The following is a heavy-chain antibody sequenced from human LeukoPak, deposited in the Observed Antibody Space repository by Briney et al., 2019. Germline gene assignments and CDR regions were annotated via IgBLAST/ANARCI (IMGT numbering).Heavy chain of an antibody. Sequence: PSETLSLTCTVSGGSISSGGCYWSWIRQHPGKGLEWIGYIYYSGSTYYNPSLKSRVTISVDTSKNQFSLKLSSVTAADTAVYYCARSYGSGSYYNRNAFDIWGQGTMVTVSS. V-gene: IGHV4-31*03. CDR1: GGSISSGGCY. J-gene: IGHJ3*02. CDR3: ARSYGSGSYYNRNAFDI. D-gene: IGHD3-10*01. CDR2: IYYSGST.